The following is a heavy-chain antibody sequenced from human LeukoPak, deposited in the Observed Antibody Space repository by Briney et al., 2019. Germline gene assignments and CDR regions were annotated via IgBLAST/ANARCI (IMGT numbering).Heavy chain of an antibody. CDR2: IYYSGST. Sequence: SETLSLTCTVSGGSISSYYWSWIRQPPGKGLEWTGYIYYSGSTNYNPSLKGRVTISVDTSKNQFSLKLSSVTAADTAVYYCARASHLGSVRGVINWFDPWGQGTLVTVSS. D-gene: IGHD3-10*01. CDR3: ARASHLGSVRGVINWFDP. V-gene: IGHV4-59*01. CDR1: GGSISSYY. J-gene: IGHJ5*02.